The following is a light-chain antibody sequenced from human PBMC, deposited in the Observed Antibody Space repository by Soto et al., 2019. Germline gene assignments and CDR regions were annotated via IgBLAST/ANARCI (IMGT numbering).Light chain of an antibody. CDR2: DVS. V-gene: IGLV2-11*01. CDR3: CSYAGRYTYV. CDR1: SSDVGGYNY. Sequence: QSVLTQPASVSGSPGQSIAISCTGTSSDVGGYNYVSWYQQHPGKAPKLVIYDVSKRPSGVPARFSGSKSGNTASLTISGLQTGDEADYYCCSYAGRYTYVFGTGTKVTVL. J-gene: IGLJ1*01.